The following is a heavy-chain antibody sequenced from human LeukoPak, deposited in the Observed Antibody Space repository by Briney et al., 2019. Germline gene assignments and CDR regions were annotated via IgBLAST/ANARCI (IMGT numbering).Heavy chain of an antibody. D-gene: IGHD3-16*01. CDR2: VYGSGNT. CDR1: GASTVSVL. J-gene: IGHJ4*02. CDR3: AVYDHGSIVS. V-gene: IGHV4-4*07. Sequence: PSETLSLTWTVAGASTVSVLRGCVRQPAGKGLEWIGRVYGSGNTNYNPSLKSRVTIYVDKSKNQFSLKLSYVSATDTAMYYCAVYDHGSIVSWGPGTQVTVSS.